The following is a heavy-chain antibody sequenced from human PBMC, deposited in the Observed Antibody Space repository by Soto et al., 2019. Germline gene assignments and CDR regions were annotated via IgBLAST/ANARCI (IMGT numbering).Heavy chain of an antibody. Sequence: QVQLVQSGAEVKKPESSVKVSCKAPGGTFSTYAISWVRQAPGQGLEWMGGIIPMFGTANYAQRLQDGVTITADESTNIGYMELSSLRSEDTAVYFCASGIQLWLRRINNGYSGWGQGTLVTVSS. D-gene: IGHD5-18*01. CDR2: IIPMFGTA. CDR1: GGTFSTYA. CDR3: ASGIQLWLRRINNGYSG. J-gene: IGHJ4*02. V-gene: IGHV1-69*12.